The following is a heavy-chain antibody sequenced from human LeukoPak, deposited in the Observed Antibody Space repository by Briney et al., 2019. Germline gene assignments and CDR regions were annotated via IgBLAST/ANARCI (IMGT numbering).Heavy chain of an antibody. J-gene: IGHJ4*02. CDR1: GFTSSSYG. V-gene: IGHV3-30*02. CDR3: ARSRNVRTFDY. CDR2: IRHDGTNQ. Sequence: PGGSPRLSCAASGFTSSSYGIHWVRQAPGKGLEWVTFIRHDGTNQHYGDSVKGRFTISRDNLKNTVFLQMNRVRAEDTAVYFCARSRNVRTFDYWGQGTLVAVSS.